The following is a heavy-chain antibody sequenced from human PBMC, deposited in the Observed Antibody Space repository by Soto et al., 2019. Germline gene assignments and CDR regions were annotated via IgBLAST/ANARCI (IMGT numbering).Heavy chain of an antibody. J-gene: IGHJ5*02. CDR2: IYHSGST. CDR3: ARSSIAARFDP. D-gene: IGHD6-6*01. CDR1: GGSISSGGYS. V-gene: IGHV4-30-2*01. Sequence: PSETLSLTCAVSGGSISSGGYSWSWIRQPPGKGLEWIGYIYHSGSTYYNPSLKSRVTISVDRSKNQFSLKLSSVTAADTAVYYCARSSIAARFDPWGQGTMVTVYS.